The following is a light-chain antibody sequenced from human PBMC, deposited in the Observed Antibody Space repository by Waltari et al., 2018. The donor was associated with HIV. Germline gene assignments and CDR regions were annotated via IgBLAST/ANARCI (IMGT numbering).Light chain of an antibody. V-gene: IGKV2-28*01. J-gene: IGKJ2*01. CDR1: QSILHSDGYNF. CDR3: MQSLEIPHT. Sequence: IVMTQSPLSLPVTPGAPATLSCRSGQSILHSDGYNFLDWYLQRPGQPRQLLIYLGSHRAPGVPTRFTGSGSDTNFIFNITRVEADDVGVYLCMQSLEIPHTFGQGTRVEI. CDR2: LGS.